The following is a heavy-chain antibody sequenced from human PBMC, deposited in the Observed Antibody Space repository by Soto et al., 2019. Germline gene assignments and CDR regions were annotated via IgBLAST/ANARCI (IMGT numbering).Heavy chain of an antibody. J-gene: IGHJ6*02. CDR2: TYYRSKWYN. CDR3: ARGTQKIVRFDYYYYGMDV. CDR1: GDSVSSNSAA. V-gene: IGHV6-1*01. Sequence: SQTLSLTCAISGDSVSSNSAAWNWIRQSPSRGLEWLGRTYYRSKWYNDYAVSVKSRITINPDTSKNQFSLQLNSVTPEDTAVYYCARGTQKIVRFDYYYYGMDVWGQGTTVTVSS. D-gene: IGHD2-15*01.